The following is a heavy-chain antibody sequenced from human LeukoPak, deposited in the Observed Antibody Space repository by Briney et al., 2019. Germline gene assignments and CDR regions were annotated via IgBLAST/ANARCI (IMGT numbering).Heavy chain of an antibody. V-gene: IGHV4-59*01. D-gene: IGHD6-19*01. J-gene: IGHJ4*02. CDR1: SGSLTGYY. Sequence: SETLSLTCTVSSGSLTGYYWSWIRQPPGKGLEWIAYVYATGTTNYNPSLKTRATISMDTSKNQLSLTLTSVTAADTAVYYCARVGSGGAWFDFWGQGTLVSVSS. CDR3: ARVGSGGAWFDF. CDR2: VYATGTT.